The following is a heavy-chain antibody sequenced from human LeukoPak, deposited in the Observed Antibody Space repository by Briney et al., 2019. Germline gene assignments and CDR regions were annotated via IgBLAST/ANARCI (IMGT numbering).Heavy chain of an antibody. CDR3: AKLPGTTDY. Sequence: PGGSLRLSCAASGFTFSNYWMTWVRQAPGKGLEWVANIKQDGSEKYYVDSVKGRFTISRDNSKNTLYLQMNSLRAEDTAVYYCAKLPGTTDYWGQGTLVTVSS. V-gene: IGHV3-7*05. CDR2: IKQDGSEK. CDR1: GFTFSNYW. J-gene: IGHJ4*02. D-gene: IGHD1-1*01.